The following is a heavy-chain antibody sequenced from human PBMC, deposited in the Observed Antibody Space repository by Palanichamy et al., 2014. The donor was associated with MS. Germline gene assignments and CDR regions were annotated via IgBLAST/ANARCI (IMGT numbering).Heavy chain of an antibody. CDR3: ARIPYCGDYCYSSLFFDY. J-gene: IGHJ4*02. Sequence: QVQLQESGPGLVKPSETLSLTCTVSGGSVSSGSYYWSWIRQPPGKGLEWIGHIYYSGSTNYNPSLKSRVTISIDTSKNQFSLKLSSVTAADTTVYYCARIPYCGDYCYSSLFFDYWGQGSLVTVSS. CDR1: GGSVSSGSYY. CDR2: IYYSGST. D-gene: IGHD2-21*01. V-gene: IGHV4-61*01.